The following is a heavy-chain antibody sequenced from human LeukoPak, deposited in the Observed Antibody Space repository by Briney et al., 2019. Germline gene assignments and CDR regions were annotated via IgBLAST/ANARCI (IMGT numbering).Heavy chain of an antibody. CDR2: IYYSGST. CDR1: GASVSGSAYY. Sequence: SETLSLTWTVSGASVSGSAYYWGWIREPPGKGLEWIGNIYYSGSTYYNESLESRVTISIDTSKNQFSLKLNSVTAADTAMYYCAKSGGYGLIDYWGQGTLVTVSS. D-gene: IGHD1-26*01. V-gene: IGHV4-39*01. J-gene: IGHJ4*02. CDR3: AKSGGYGLIDY.